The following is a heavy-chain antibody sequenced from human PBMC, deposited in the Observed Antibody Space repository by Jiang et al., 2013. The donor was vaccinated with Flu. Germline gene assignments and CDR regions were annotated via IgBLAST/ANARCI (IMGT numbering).Heavy chain of an antibody. V-gene: IGHV4-39*01. CDR3: ARRTGFDFWSGYYYFDY. CDR1: GGSISSSSYY. CDR2: IYYSGST. Sequence: PGLVKPSETLSLTCTVSGGSISSSSYYWGWIRQPPGKGLEWIGSIYYSGSTYYNPSLKSRVTISVDTSKNQFSLKLSSVTAADTAVYYCARRTGFDFWSGYYYFDYWGQGTLVTVSS. J-gene: IGHJ4*02. D-gene: IGHD3-3*01.